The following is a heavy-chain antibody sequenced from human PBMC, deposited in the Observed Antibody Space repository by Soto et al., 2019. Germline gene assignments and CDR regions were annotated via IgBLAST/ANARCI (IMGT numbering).Heavy chain of an antibody. J-gene: IGHJ4*02. CDR1: GGSISSYY. CDR3: ARAGYISLLDY. D-gene: IGHD3-16*02. CDR2: IYYSGST. Sequence: PSETLSLTCTVSGGSISSYYWSWIRQPPGKGLEWIGYIYYSGSTNYNPSLKSRVTISVDTSKNQFSLKLSSVTAADTAVYYCARAGYISLLDYWGQGTLVTVSS. V-gene: IGHV4-59*12.